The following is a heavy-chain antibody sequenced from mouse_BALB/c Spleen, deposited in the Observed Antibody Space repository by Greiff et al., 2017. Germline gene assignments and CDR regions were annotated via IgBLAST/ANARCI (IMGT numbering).Heavy chain of an antibody. Sequence: EVQVVESGGGLVQPGGSLKLSCAASGFTFSSYGMSWVRQTPDKRLELVATINSNGGSTYYPDSVKGRFTISRDNAKNTLYLQMSSLKSEDTAMYYCAEVRPWFAYWGQGTLVTVSA. CDR1: GFTFSSYG. D-gene: IGHD2-14*01. V-gene: IGHV5-6-3*01. CDR3: AEVRPWFAY. CDR2: INSNGGST. J-gene: IGHJ3*01.